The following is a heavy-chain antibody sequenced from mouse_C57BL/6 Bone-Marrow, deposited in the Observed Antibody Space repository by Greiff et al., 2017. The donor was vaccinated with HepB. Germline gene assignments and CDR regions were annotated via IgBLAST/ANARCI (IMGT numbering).Heavy chain of an antibody. D-gene: IGHD4-1*01. CDR1: GYTFTDYY. V-gene: IGHV1-84*01. CDR3: ARGLGRGAWFAY. CDR2: IYPGSGNT. J-gene: IGHJ3*01. Sequence: LMESGPELVKPGASVKISCKASGYTFTDYYINWVEQKPGQGLEWIGWIYPGSGNTKYNEKFKGKATLTVDTSSSTAYMQLSSLTSEDSAVYFCARGLGRGAWFAYWGQGTLVTVSA.